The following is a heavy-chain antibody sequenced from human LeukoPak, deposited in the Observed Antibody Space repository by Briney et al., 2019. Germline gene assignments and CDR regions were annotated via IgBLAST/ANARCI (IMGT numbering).Heavy chain of an antibody. J-gene: IGHJ6*03. D-gene: IGHD2-2*01. Sequence: PSQTLSLTCTVSGVSISSGSYYWSWIRQPAGKGLEWIGRIYTSGSTNYNPSLKSRVTISVDTSKNQFSLKLSSVTAADTAVYYCATFPDCSSTSCRNYYYYMDVWGKGTTVTVSS. V-gene: IGHV4-61*02. CDR1: GVSISSGSYY. CDR2: IYTSGST. CDR3: ATFPDCSSTSCRNYYYYMDV.